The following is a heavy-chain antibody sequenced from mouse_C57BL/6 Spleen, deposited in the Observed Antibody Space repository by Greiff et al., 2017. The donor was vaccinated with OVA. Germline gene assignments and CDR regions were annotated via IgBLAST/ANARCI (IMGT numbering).Heavy chain of an antibody. Sequence: QVQLKESGAELVRPGASVTLSCKASGYTFTDYEMHWVKQTPVHGLEWIGAIDPETGGTAYNQKFKGKAILTADKSSSTAYMELRSLTSEDSAVYYCTRDYYGLAYWGQGTLVTVSA. CDR2: IDPETGGT. J-gene: IGHJ3*01. CDR3: TRDYYGLAY. CDR1: GYTFTDYE. D-gene: IGHD1-1*01. V-gene: IGHV1-15*01.